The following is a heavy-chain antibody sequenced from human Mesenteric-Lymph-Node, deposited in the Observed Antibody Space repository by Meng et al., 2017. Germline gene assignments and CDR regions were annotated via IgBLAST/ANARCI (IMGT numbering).Heavy chain of an antibody. CDR2: MDYRGST. CDR1: GGSISSGGYY. Sequence: QVQLQESGPGLVKPSQTLSLTGPVFGGSISSGGYYWSWLRQHPGKGLEWIGYMDYRGSTFYNPSLKSRVTISVDTSKNQFSLKLSSVTAADTAVYFCARGELLWDYWGQGTLVTVSS. V-gene: IGHV4-30-4*08. CDR3: ARGELLWDY. D-gene: IGHD2-2*01. J-gene: IGHJ4*02.